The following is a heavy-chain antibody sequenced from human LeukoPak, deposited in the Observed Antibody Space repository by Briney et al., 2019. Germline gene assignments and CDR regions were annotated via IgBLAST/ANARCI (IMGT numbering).Heavy chain of an antibody. CDR3: AKSTYYDFWGGYYYYFDY. V-gene: IGHV3-9*01. Sequence: SLRLSCAASGYLLGDYAMHWLRQATGRGLEWVSGITWNSDNIGYADSVKGRFTISRDNSKNTLYLQMNSLRADDTAVYFCAKSTYYDFWGGYYYYFDYWGQGTLVTVSS. CDR2: ITWNSDNI. CDR1: GYLLGDYA. J-gene: IGHJ4*02. D-gene: IGHD3-3*01.